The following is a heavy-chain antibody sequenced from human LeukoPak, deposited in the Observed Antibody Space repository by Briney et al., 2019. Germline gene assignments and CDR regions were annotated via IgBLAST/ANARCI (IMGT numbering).Heavy chain of an antibody. CDR2: IYYSGFT. J-gene: IGHJ3*02. CDR1: GGSISSSSYY. CDR3: ARVLMTMIVVVIPHGAFDI. D-gene: IGHD3-22*01. Sequence: SETLSLTCSVSGGSISSSSYYWGWIRQPPGKGLEWIGSIYYSGFTYYNPSLKSRVTISVDTSKNQFSLKLSSVAAADTAVYYCARVLMTMIVVVIPHGAFDIWGQGTLVTVSS. V-gene: IGHV4-39*01.